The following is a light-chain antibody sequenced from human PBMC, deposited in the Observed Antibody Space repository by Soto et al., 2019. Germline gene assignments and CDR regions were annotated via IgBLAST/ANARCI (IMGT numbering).Light chain of an antibody. CDR3: QKYNSAPVP. V-gene: IGKV1-27*01. CDR1: QDISNY. J-gene: IGKJ2*01. Sequence: IQMTQSPSALSASVGDRVTITCRASQDISNYLAWYQQKPGKAPKLLIYAASTLQSGVPSRFSGSGSGTDFTLPISSLQPEDFATYCGQKYNSAPVPFGQGTKLEIK. CDR2: AAS.